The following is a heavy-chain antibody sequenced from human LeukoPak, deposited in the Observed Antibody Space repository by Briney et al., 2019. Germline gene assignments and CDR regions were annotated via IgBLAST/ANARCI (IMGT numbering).Heavy chain of an antibody. CDR3: AIIPILSVMAAKQNLDR. Sequence: PGGSLRLSCAASGFIFHNYAMTWVRQAPGQGLEWVSSISGSGGNTYYADSVRGRFTISRDISTNTVHLQMNSLRAEDTAVYYCAIIPILSVMAAKQNLDRWGQGNLVTVSS. CDR2: ISGSGGNT. D-gene: IGHD2-21*01. CDR1: GFIFHNYA. V-gene: IGHV3-23*01. J-gene: IGHJ5*02.